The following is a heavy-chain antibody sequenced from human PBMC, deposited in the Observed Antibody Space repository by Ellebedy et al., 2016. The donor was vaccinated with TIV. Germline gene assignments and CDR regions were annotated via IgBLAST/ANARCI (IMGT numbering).Heavy chain of an antibody. D-gene: IGHD6-25*01. CDR3: ARPIAALLGFDI. CDR2: IWYDGGNK. V-gene: IGHV3-33*01. Sequence: PGGSLRLSCAASGFTFSSYGMHWVRQAPGKGLEWVAVIWYDGGNKYYADSVKGRFTISRDNSKNTLYLQMNSLRAEDTAVYYCARPIAALLGFDIWGQGTMVTVSS. J-gene: IGHJ3*02. CDR1: GFTFSSYG.